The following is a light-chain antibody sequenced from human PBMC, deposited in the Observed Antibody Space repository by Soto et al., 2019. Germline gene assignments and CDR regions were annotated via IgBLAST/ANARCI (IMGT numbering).Light chain of an antibody. CDR3: QQYATSSWT. CDR1: QSVSSSY. J-gene: IGKJ1*01. CDR2: GAS. V-gene: IGKV3-20*01. Sequence: EIVLTQSPGTVSLSPGERATLSCRASQSVSSSYLAWYQQTPGLTPRLLIYGASSRATGIPDRFSGSGSGTDFTLTISRLEPEDFGVYYCQQYATSSWTFGQGTKVEIK.